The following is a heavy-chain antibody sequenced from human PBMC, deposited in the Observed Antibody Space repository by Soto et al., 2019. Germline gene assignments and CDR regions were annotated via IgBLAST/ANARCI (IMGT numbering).Heavy chain of an antibody. Sequence: PGESLKISCKGSGYSFTSYWIGWVRQMPGKGLEWMGIIYPGDSDTRYSPSFQGQVTISADKSISTAYLQWSSLKASDTAMYYCARQNIVVAPAASPLYYYYGMDVWGQGTTVTVSS. J-gene: IGHJ6*02. CDR3: ARQNIVVAPAASPLYYYYGMDV. V-gene: IGHV5-51*01. D-gene: IGHD2-2*01. CDR2: IYPGDSDT. CDR1: GYSFTSYW.